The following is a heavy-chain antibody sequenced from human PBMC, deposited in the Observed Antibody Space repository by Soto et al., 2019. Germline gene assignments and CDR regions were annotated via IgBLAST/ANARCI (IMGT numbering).Heavy chain of an antibody. CDR1: RFTFSSHG. V-gene: IGHV3-23*01. D-gene: IGHD4-17*01. CDR3: ASLGGFGDYDTGP. Sequence: GGSLRLSCAASRFTFSSHGMSWVRQAPGKGLEWVSGISGSGGRASYADPVKGRFTISRDNSKNTLYIQMNSLRVDDTGVYYCASLGGFGDYDTGPWGQGTLVTVSS. CDR2: ISGSGGRA. J-gene: IGHJ5*02.